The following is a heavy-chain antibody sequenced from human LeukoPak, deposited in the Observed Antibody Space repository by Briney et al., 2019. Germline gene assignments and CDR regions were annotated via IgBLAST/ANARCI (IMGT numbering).Heavy chain of an antibody. CDR2: ISAYNDNT. J-gene: IGHJ4*02. D-gene: IGHD5-12*01. CDR1: GYTFTSYG. V-gene: IGHV1-18*01. Sequence: ASVKVSCKASGYTFTSYGISWVRQAPGQGLEWMGWISAYNDNTNYAQNLQDRVTMTTDASTSTVYMELSSLRSEDTAVYYCARDEQMDVANRFDYWGQGTLVTVSS. CDR3: ARDEQMDVANRFDY.